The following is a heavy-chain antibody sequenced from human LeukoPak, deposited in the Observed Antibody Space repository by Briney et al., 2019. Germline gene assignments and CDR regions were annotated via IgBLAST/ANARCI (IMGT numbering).Heavy chain of an antibody. CDR1: GVSISSSSYY. CDR2: IYYTGST. Sequence: PSETLSLTCTVSGVSISSSSYYWGWIRQPPGQGLEWIGSIYYTGSTYYNPSLKSRVTISVDTSKNQFSLKLSSVTAADTAVYYCARHALAVAGQFDYWGQGTLVTVSS. CDR3: ARHALAVAGQFDY. J-gene: IGHJ4*02. V-gene: IGHV4-39*01. D-gene: IGHD6-19*01.